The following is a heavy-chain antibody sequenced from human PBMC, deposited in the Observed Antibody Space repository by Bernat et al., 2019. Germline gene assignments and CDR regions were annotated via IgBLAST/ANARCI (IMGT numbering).Heavy chain of an antibody. CDR1: GGTFSSYA. Sequence: QVQLVQSGAEVKKPGSSVKVSCKASGGTFSSYAISWVRQAPGQGLEWMGGIIPIFGTANYAQKFQGRVTMTADESTSTAYMKLSSLRSEDTAVYYCARSVEGDYGDYVFDYWGQGTLVTVSS. CDR3: ARSVEGDYGDYVFDY. J-gene: IGHJ4*02. V-gene: IGHV1-69*01. CDR2: IIPIFGTA. D-gene: IGHD4-17*01.